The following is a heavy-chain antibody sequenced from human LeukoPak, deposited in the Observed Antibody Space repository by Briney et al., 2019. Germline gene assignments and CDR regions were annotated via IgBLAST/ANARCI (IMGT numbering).Heavy chain of an antibody. CDR1: GGSFSGYY. CDR2: IYTSGST. Sequence: PSETLSLTCAVYGGSFSGYYWSWIRQPAGKGLEWIGRIYTSGSTNYNPSLKSRVTISLDTSKNQFSLKLSSVTAADTAVYYCARDSSYDFWSALRGGYYFDYWGQGTLVTVSS. V-gene: IGHV4-4*07. CDR3: ARDSSYDFWSALRGGYYFDY. J-gene: IGHJ4*02. D-gene: IGHD3-3*01.